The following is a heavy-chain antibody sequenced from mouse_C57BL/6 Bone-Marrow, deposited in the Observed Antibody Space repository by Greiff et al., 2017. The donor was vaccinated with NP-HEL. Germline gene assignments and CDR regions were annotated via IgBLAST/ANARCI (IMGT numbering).Heavy chain of an antibody. D-gene: IGHD2-1*01. J-gene: IGHJ3*01. CDR3: ARMVYGNYVGFAY. V-gene: IGHV1-19*01. CDR2: INPYNGGT. Sequence: VQLQQSGPVLVKPGASVKMSCKASGYTFTDYYMNWVKQSHGKSLEWIGVINPYNGGTSYNQKFKGKATLTVDKSSSTAYMELNSLTSEDSAVYYCARMVYGNYVGFAYWGQGTLVTVSA. CDR1: GYTFTDYY.